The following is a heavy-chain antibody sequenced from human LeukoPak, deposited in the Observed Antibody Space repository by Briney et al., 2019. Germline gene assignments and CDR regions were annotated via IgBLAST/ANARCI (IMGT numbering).Heavy chain of an antibody. Sequence: GESLKISCKGSGYSFTSYWIGWVRQMPGKGLEWMGIIYPGDSDTRYSPSFQGQVTISADKSISTAYLQWSSLKASDTAMYYCASSYSSGWDYWYFDLWGRGTLVTVSS. V-gene: IGHV5-51*01. D-gene: IGHD6-19*01. J-gene: IGHJ2*01. CDR1: GYSFTSYW. CDR3: ASSYSSGWDYWYFDL. CDR2: IYPGDSDT.